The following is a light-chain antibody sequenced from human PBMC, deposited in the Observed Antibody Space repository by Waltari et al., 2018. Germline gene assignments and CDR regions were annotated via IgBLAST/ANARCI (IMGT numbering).Light chain of an antibody. Sequence: EIVLTQSPGTLSLSPGERATLSCRASQSVISNYLAWYQQKPGQAPRLLVFGASSRATGIPDRFSGSGSGTDFTLTISRLEPEDFEMYYCQQYGSSPPYSFGQGTKLEI. V-gene: IGKV3-20*01. CDR1: QSVISNY. CDR2: GAS. CDR3: QQYGSSPPYS. J-gene: IGKJ2*03.